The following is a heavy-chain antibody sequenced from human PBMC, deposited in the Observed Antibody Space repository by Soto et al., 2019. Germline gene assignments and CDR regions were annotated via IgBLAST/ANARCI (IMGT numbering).Heavy chain of an antibody. J-gene: IGHJ5*02. D-gene: IGHD3-22*01. V-gene: IGHV4-39*01. CDR2: IYYTGST. CDR1: GVSITSLTYD. Sequence: PSETLSLTCSVSGVSITSLTYDWGWIRQSPGKGLEWIGNIYYTGSTHYNPSLKSRVTISLDTSKNQFSLKLTSVTAADTALYYCVRPAYYDARGYWRFDPWGQGTLVTVSS. CDR3: VRPAYYDARGYWRFDP.